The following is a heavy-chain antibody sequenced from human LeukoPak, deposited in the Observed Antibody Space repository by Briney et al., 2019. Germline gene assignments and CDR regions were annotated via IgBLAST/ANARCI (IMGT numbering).Heavy chain of an antibody. J-gene: IGHJ4*02. CDR1: GFTFSSYE. CDR3: ARDYGGSSPFDY. D-gene: IGHD4-23*01. CDR2: ISSSGSTI. Sequence: QTGGSLRLSCAASGFTFSSYEMNWVRQAPGKGLEWVSYISSSGSTIYYADSVKGRFTISRDNAKNSLYLQMNSLRAEDTAVHYCARDYGGSSPFDYWGQGTLVTVSS. V-gene: IGHV3-48*03.